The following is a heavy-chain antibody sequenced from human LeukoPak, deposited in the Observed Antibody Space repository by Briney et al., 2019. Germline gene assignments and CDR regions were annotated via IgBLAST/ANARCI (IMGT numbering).Heavy chain of an antibody. CDR2: IYTSGST. Sequence: SETLSPTCTVSGGSISSGSYYWSWIRQPAGKGLEWIGRIYTSGSTNYNPSLKSRVTISVDTSKNQFSLKLSSVTAADTAVYYCARVGEGSSWGTRDYWGQGTLVTVSS. D-gene: IGHD6-13*01. CDR3: ARVGEGSSWGTRDY. J-gene: IGHJ4*02. CDR1: GGSISSGSYY. V-gene: IGHV4-61*02.